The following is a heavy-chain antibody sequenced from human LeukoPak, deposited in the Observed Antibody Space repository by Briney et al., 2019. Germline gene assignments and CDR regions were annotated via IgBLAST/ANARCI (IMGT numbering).Heavy chain of an antibody. CDR2: ISSSGSTL. CDR3: ARHYYHGSGHGGY. CDR1: GFTFSDYY. D-gene: IGHD3-22*01. V-gene: IGHV3-11*01. Sequence: GGSLRLSCAASGFTFSDYYMSWIRQAPGKGLEWLSYISSSGSTLYYADSVKGRFTISRDNAKNSLYLQMNSLRVEDTAVYYCARHYYHGSGHGGYWGQGTLVTVSS. J-gene: IGHJ4*02.